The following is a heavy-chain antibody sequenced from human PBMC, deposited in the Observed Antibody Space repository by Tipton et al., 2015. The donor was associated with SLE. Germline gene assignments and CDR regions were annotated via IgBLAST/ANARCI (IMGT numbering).Heavy chain of an antibody. D-gene: IGHD2/OR15-2a*01. Sequence: TLSLTCTVSSGSFNNGRFYWSWIRQPAGKGLEWIGHIHTTGTTKYNPSLNRRVTMSIDTSNHQFSLRVSSVTAADTAVYYCARWFVDYCNVLSCASWFDTWGQGPQVIVSS. CDR3: ARWFVDYCNVLSCASWFDT. J-gene: IGHJ5*02. CDR1: SGSFNNGRFY. CDR2: IHTTGTT. V-gene: IGHV4-61*09.